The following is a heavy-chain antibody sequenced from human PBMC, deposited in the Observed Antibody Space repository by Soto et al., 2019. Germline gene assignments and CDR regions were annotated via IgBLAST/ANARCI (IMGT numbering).Heavy chain of an antibody. D-gene: IGHD3-16*02. CDR1: GGTFSSYA. Sequence: QVQLVQSGAEVKKPGSSVKVSCKASGGTFSSYAISWVRQAPGQGLEWMGGIIPIFGTANYAQKFQGRVTITADEAPSTAYMELRRLRSEDTAVYYCARGPVIGRAGRGWFDAWGQGTLVPVS. CDR2: IIPIFGTA. V-gene: IGHV1-69*12. CDR3: ARGPVIGRAGRGWFDA. J-gene: IGHJ5*02.